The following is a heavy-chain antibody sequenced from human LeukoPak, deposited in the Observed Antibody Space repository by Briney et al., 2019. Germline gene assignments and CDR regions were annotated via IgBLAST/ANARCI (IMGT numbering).Heavy chain of an antibody. J-gene: IGHJ6*03. Sequence: GASVKVSCKASGGTFSSYAISWVRQAPGQGLEWMGGIIPIFGTANYAQKFQGRVTIAADKSTSTAYMELSSLRSEDTAVYYCARVTVTPLNYMDVWGKGTTVTVSS. D-gene: IGHD4-17*01. CDR2: IIPIFGTA. V-gene: IGHV1-69*06. CDR1: GGTFSSYA. CDR3: ARVTVTPLNYMDV.